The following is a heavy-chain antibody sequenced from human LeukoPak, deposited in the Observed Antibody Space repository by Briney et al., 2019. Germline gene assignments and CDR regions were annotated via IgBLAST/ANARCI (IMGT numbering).Heavy chain of an antibody. V-gene: IGHV4-34*01. CDR1: GGSFSGYY. Sequence: PSETLSLTCAVYGGSFSGYYWSWIRQPPGKGLEWIGSIYHSGSTYYNPSLKSRVTISVDTSKNQFSLKLSSVTAADTAVYYCARSVTMIVVVTEIDAFDIWGQGTMVTVSS. D-gene: IGHD3-22*01. J-gene: IGHJ3*02. CDR2: IYHSGST. CDR3: ARSVTMIVVVTEIDAFDI.